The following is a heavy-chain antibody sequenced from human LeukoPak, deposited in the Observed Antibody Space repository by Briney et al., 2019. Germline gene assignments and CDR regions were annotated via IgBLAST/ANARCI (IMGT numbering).Heavy chain of an antibody. D-gene: IGHD5-18*01. Sequence: GGSLRVSCAASGFTVSSNYMSWVRQAPGKGLEWVSVIYSGGSTYYADSVKGRFTISRDNSKNTLYLQMNSLRAEDTAVYYCARDARPWIQPKHAFDIWGQGTMVTVSS. CDR2: IYSGGST. V-gene: IGHV3-66*01. J-gene: IGHJ3*02. CDR1: GFTVSSNY. CDR3: ARDARPWIQPKHAFDI.